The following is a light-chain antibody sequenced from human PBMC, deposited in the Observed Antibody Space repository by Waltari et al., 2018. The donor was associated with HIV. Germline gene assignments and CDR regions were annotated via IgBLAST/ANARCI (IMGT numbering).Light chain of an antibody. CDR1: SPNIGSGYD. J-gene: IGLJ3*02. CDR2: ANT. Sequence: QSVLTQPPSESGAPGQRVTISCPGGSPNIGSGYDVHWYQQFPGTAPKVLIYANTNRPSGVPDRFSGSKSGYSASLVITGLQAEDDADDYCQSYDSSLSGWVFGGGTKLTVL. V-gene: IGLV1-40*01. CDR3: QSYDSSLSGWV.